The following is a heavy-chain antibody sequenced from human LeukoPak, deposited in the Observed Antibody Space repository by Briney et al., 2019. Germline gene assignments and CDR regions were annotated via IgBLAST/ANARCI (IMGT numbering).Heavy chain of an antibody. J-gene: IGHJ3*02. Sequence: GGSLRLSCEASGFTFSSSAMSRVRQAPVKGLEWVSAISGSGGSTYYADSVKGRFTISRDNSKNTLYLQMNSLRTEDTAVYYCARDWDAFDIWGQGTMVTVSS. CDR2: ISGSGGST. V-gene: IGHV3-23*01. CDR1: GFTFSSSA. CDR3: ARDWDAFDI.